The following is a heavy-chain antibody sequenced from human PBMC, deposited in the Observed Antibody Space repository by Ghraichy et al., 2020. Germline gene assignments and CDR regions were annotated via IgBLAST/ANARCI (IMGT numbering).Heavy chain of an antibody. V-gene: IGHV1-18*01. CDR1: GYTFTSYG. D-gene: IGHD6-19*01. CDR3: ARGGSIAVADILFDY. Sequence: ASVKVSCKASGYTFTSYGISWVRQAPGQGLEWMGWISAYNGNTNYAQKLQGRVTMTTDTSTSTAYMELRSLRSDGTAVYYCARGGSIAVADILFDYWGQGTLVTVSS. CDR2: ISAYNGNT. J-gene: IGHJ4*02.